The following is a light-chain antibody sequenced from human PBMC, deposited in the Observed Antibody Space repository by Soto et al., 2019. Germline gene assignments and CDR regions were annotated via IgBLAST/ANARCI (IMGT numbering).Light chain of an antibody. CDR2: DVS. Sequence: ESVLTQSPATLALSPGERGSVACRGSQSVSNSLAWYQQKPGQPPRLLIYDVSNRATGIPARFSGSGSGTDFTLPITSLEPEDFAVSFCHKRYNWPRVTFGQGTRLEIK. CDR1: QSVSNS. V-gene: IGKV3-11*01. CDR3: HKRYNWPRVT. J-gene: IGKJ5*01.